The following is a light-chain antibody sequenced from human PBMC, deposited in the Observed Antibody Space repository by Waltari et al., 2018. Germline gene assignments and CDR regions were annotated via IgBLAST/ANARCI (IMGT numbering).Light chain of an antibody. CDR1: KVGSKS. J-gene: IGLJ2*01. Sequence: SYVLTQPPSVSVAPGQTARFTCGGNKVGSKSVHWYQPKPGQAPLLDVYDDSDRPSGIPERFSGSNSGNTATLTISRVEAGDEADYYCQVWDSSSDHVVFGGGTKLTVL. CDR3: QVWDSSSDHVV. V-gene: IGLV3-21*02. CDR2: DDS.